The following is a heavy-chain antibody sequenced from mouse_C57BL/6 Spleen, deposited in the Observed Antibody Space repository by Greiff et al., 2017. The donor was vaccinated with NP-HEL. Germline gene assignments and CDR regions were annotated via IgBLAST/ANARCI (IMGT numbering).Heavy chain of an antibody. CDR3: ARSKLPLAMDY. V-gene: IGHV1-64*01. CDR1: GYTFTSYW. Sequence: QVQLQQPGAELVKPGASVKLSCKASGYTFTSYWMHWVKQRPGQGLEWIGMIHPNSGSTNYNEKFKSKATLTVDKSSSTAYMQLRSLTSEDSAVYYCARSKLPLAMDYWGQGTSVTVSS. J-gene: IGHJ4*01. D-gene: IGHD5-5*01. CDR2: IHPNSGST.